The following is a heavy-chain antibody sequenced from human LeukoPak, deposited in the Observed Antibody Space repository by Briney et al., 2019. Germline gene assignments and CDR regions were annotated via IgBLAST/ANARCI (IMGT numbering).Heavy chain of an antibody. CDR1: GFTFSSYA. D-gene: IGHD3-22*01. V-gene: IGHV3-30-3*01. CDR2: ISYDGSNK. CDR3: ARASYYYDRRGAFDI. Sequence: TGGSLRLSCAASGFTFSSYAMHWVRQAPGKGLEWVADISYDGSNKYYADSVKGRFTISRDNSKNTLYLQMNSLRAEDTAVYYCARASYYYDRRGAFDIWGQGTMVTVSS. J-gene: IGHJ3*02.